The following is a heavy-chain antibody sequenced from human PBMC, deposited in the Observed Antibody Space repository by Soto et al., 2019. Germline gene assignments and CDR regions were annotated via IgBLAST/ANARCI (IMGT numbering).Heavy chain of an antibody. V-gene: IGHV3-23*01. CDR2: ISGSGFKK. CDR3: AKNQGVELVPLATVDWFDP. CDR1: GFIFENFG. J-gene: IGHJ5*02. Sequence: GGSLRLSCAASGFIFENFGMSWVRQAPGKGLEWISSISGSGFKKYYADSVKGRFTISRDNSKSTVYLELNNLSAEDTAVYHCAKNQGVELVPLATVDWFDPWGQGSVVTVSS. D-gene: IGHD1-26*01.